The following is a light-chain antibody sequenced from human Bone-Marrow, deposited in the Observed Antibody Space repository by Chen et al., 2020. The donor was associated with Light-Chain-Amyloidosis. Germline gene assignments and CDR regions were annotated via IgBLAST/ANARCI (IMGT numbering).Light chain of an antibody. CDR1: QGINNY. CDR2: AAS. Sequence: DIQMTQSPSSVSASIGARVTITCRASQGINNYLAWYQQKPGTAPKLLIYAASTLHSEVPPRFSGSGSVTVFTLTISSLQAEDFATYFCQQGNSFPLTFGPGTTVDIK. J-gene: IGKJ3*01. V-gene: IGKV1-12*01. CDR3: QQGNSFPLT.